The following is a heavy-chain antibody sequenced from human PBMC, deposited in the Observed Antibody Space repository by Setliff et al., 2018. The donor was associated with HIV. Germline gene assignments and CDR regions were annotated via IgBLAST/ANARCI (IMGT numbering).Heavy chain of an antibody. CDR2: MFHSGTT. CDR1: GYSISSGYY. J-gene: IGHJ4*02. D-gene: IGHD3-22*01. Sequence: SETLSLTCTVSGYSISSGYYWGWIRQSPGKGLEWIGSMFHSGTTYYNPSLKRRVTISVDTSKNQFSLKLTSVTAADTAVYYCARDSPYDSSCYHIWGQGTLVTVSS. V-gene: IGHV4-38-2*02. CDR3: ARDSPYDSSCYHI.